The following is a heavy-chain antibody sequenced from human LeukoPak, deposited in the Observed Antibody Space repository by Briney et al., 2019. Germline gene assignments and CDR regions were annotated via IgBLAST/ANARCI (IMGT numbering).Heavy chain of an antibody. D-gene: IGHD6-13*01. CDR2: VNHSGST. CDR1: GGSFSGYY. J-gene: IGHJ4*02. Sequence: SETLSLTCAVYGGSFSGYYWSWIRQPPGKGLEWIGEVNHSGSTNYNPSLKSRVTISVHTSKNQFSLKLSSVTAADTAVYYCARSGSYSGQLVGWGQGTLVTVCS. CDR3: ARSGSYSGQLVG. V-gene: IGHV4-34*01.